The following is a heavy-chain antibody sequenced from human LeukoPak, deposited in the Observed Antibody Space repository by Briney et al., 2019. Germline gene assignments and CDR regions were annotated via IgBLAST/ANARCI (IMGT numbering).Heavy chain of an antibody. CDR1: GFTFTSYA. CDR3: ARGHDYGDYTLDY. CDR2: ISGSDNNI. D-gene: IGHD4-17*01. V-gene: IGHV3-23*01. Sequence: GGSLRLSCAASGFTFTSYAMSWVRQAPGKGLEWVSSISGSDNNIYYADSVKGRFTISRDNSENTLYLQMNSLRAEDTAVYYCARGHDYGDYTLDYWGQGTLVTVSS. J-gene: IGHJ4*02.